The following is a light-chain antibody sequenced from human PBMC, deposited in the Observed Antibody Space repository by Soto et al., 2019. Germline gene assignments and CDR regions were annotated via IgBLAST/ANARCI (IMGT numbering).Light chain of an antibody. CDR2: GAS. J-gene: IGKJ4*01. CDR1: QSVRGSD. CDR3: QQYGYSPLT. V-gene: IGKV3-20*01. Sequence: EIVLTQSPGTLSLSPGERATLSCRASQSVRGSDLAWYQQRFGQAPRLLIYGASSMATGIPDRFSGSGSGTDFTLAISRLEPEDFVVYYCQQYGYSPLTFCGGTKVEIK.